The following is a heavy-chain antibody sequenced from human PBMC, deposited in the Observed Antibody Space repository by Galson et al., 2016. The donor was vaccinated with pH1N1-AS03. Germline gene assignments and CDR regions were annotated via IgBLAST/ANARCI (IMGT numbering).Heavy chain of an antibody. CDR3: ARKMGGGSALDG. CDR2: TTPPTGTP. J-gene: IGHJ6*02. D-gene: IGHD4-23*01. Sequence: SANVSCKASGGVFNTYAINWVRQAPGEGLEWMGGTTPPTGTPNYVQKFQGRVTINADSMELSGLTYEDTAVYYCARKMGGGSALDGWGQGTSVTVSS. CDR1: GGVFNTYA. V-gene: IGHV1-69*13.